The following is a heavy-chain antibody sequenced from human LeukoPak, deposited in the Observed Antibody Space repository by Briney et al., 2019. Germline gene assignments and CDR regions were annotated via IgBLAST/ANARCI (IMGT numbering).Heavy chain of an antibody. J-gene: IGHJ4*02. Sequence: PGGSLRLSCAASGFTFSNSAMHWVRQAPGKGLEWVSDISGSGGSTYYADSVKGRFTISRDNSKNTLYLQMNSLRAEDTAVYYCARGTYTGSRPDYWGQGTLVTVSS. CDR3: ARGTYTGSRPDY. CDR1: GFTFSNSA. CDR2: ISGSGGST. D-gene: IGHD1-1*01. V-gene: IGHV3-23*01.